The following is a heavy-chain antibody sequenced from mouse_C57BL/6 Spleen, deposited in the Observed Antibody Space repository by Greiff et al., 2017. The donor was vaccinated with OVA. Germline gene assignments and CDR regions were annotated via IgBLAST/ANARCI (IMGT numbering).Heavy chain of an antibody. D-gene: IGHD1-1*01. Sequence: EVQLQESGAELVRPGASVKLSCTASGFNIKDYYMHWVKQRPEQGLEWIGRIDPEDGDTEYAPKFQGKATMTADTSSNTAYLQLSSLTSEDTAVYYCTIITTVVATDYFDYWGQGTTLTVSS. J-gene: IGHJ2*01. V-gene: IGHV14-1*01. CDR2: IDPEDGDT. CDR1: GFNIKDYY. CDR3: TIITTVVATDYFDY.